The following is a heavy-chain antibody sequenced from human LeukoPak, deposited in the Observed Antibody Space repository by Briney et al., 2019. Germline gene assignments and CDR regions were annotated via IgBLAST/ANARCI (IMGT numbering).Heavy chain of an antibody. CDR2: MNPNSGNT. V-gene: IGHV1-8*01. D-gene: IGHD5-18*01. CDR3: ASLAAGDTDY. J-gene: IGHJ4*02. CDR1: GYTFTSYD. Sequence: ASVKVSCKASGYTFTSYDINWVRQATGQGLEWMGWMNPNSGNTGYAQEFQGRVTMTRNTSISTAYMELSSLRSEDTAVYYCASLAAGDTDYWGQGTLVTVSS.